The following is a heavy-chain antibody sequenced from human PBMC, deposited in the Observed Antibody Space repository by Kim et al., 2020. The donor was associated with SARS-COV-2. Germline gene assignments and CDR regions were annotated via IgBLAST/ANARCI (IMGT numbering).Heavy chain of an antibody. D-gene: IGHD3-10*01. CDR3: AKDLKGDSLLLWFGEPWVDPGYDFDY. CDR1: GFTFSSYA. Sequence: GGSLRLSCAASGFTFSSYAMSWVRQAPGKGLEWVSAISGSGGSTYYADSVKGRFTISRDNSKNTLYLQMNSLRAEDTAVYYCAKDLKGDSLLLWFGEPWVDPGYDFDYWGQGTLVTVSS. J-gene: IGHJ4*02. V-gene: IGHV3-23*01. CDR2: ISGSGGST.